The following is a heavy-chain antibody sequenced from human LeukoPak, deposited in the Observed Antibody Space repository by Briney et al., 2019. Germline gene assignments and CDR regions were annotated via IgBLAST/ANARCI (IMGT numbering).Heavy chain of an antibody. CDR3: ARARIEEPSVGGVYYFDY. J-gene: IGHJ4*02. Sequence: PSETLSLTCAVSGDSISSSNWRSWVRQPPGKGLEWIGEIYHGGSSNDNRALKRLLTITVDKSKNQFSLKLSSVTAADTEVYCCARARIEEPSVGGVYYFDYWGQGALVTVSP. CDR1: GDSISSSNW. CDR2: IYHGGSS. V-gene: IGHV4-4*01. D-gene: IGHD6-13*01.